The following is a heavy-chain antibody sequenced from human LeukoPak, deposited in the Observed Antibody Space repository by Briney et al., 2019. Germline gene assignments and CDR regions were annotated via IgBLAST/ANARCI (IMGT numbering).Heavy chain of an antibody. Sequence: PSETLSLTCTVSGGSISSGGYYWSWIRQHPGKGLEWIGYIYYSGSTYYNPSLKSRVTISVDTSKNQFSLKLSSVTAADTAVYYCAREAPYSNGYYYGNWFDPWGQGTLVTVSS. J-gene: IGHJ5*02. D-gene: IGHD3-22*01. CDR3: AREAPYSNGYYYGNWFDP. V-gene: IGHV4-31*03. CDR2: IYYSGST. CDR1: GGSISSGGYY.